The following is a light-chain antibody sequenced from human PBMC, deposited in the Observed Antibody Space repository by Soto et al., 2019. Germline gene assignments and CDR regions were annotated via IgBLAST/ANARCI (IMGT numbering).Light chain of an antibody. V-gene: IGKV1-9*01. CDR1: QGISGY. J-gene: IGKJ5*01. Sequence: DIQLTQSPSFLSASIGDRVTITCRASQGISGYLAWYQQKPGKAPKLLIYTASTLQTGVPSRFSGSGSGTEFTLTISSLQPEDFATYYCQQLNNYPITFGQGTRLEIK. CDR3: QQLNNYPIT. CDR2: TAS.